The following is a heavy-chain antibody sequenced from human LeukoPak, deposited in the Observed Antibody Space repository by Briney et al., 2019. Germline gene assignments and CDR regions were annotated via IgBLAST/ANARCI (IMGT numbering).Heavy chain of an antibody. CDR1: GFTFSTYW. CDR3: TRHSGWYRLDY. V-gene: IGHV3-7*01. D-gene: IGHD6-19*01. J-gene: IGHJ4*02. CDR2: IKEDGSQI. Sequence: GGSLRLSCTASGFTFSTYWMTWVRQAPGKGLEWVANIKEDGSQIGYGDAVKGRFTVSRDNAKNSLFLQMNRLRADDMPVYYCTRHSGWYRLDYWGQGTLVTVPS.